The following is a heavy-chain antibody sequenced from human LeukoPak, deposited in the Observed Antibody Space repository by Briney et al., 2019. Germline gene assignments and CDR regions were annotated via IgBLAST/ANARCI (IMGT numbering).Heavy chain of an antibody. CDR1: GFTFSGYW. V-gene: IGHV3-7*01. D-gene: IGHD2-21*01. CDR2: IKQDASDK. J-gene: IGHJ4*02. CDR3: ARGGSRRETSVVFDS. Sequence: PGGSLRLSCAASGFTFSGYWMNWVRQAPGKGLEWVANIKQDASDKYYVDSVKGRFTISRDNAKNSLYLQINSLRAEDTAIYYRARGGSRRETSVVFDSWGQGILVTVSS.